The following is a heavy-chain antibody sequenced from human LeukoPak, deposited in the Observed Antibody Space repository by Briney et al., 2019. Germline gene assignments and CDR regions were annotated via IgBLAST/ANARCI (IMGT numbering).Heavy chain of an antibody. D-gene: IGHD3-10*01. CDR3: ARGEPMVRGVIGY. J-gene: IGHJ4*02. Sequence: ASVKVSCKASGYTFTGYYMHWVRQAPAQGLEWMGWINPNSGGTNYAQKFQGRVTMTRDTSISTAYMELSRLRSDDTAVYYCARGEPMVRGVIGYWGQGTLVTVSS. CDR2: INPNSGGT. V-gene: IGHV1-2*02. CDR1: GYTFTGYY.